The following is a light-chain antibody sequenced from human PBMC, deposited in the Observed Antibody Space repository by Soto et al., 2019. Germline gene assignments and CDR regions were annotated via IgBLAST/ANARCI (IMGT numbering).Light chain of an antibody. CDR2: LGS. Sequence: DIVMTQSPLSLPVTPGEPASISCRSSQSLLHTNGHNSLDWYLQKPGQSPQLLIYLGSNRASGVPDRFSGSGSGTDFTLKISRVEAEDVGVYYCMQALQTPPTFGQGTRVEIK. CDR1: QSLLHTNGHNS. J-gene: IGKJ1*01. CDR3: MQALQTPPT. V-gene: IGKV2-28*01.